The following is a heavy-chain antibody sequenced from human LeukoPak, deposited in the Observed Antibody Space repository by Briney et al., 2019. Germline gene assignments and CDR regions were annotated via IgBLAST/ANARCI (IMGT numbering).Heavy chain of an antibody. CDR2: ISWNSGSI. V-gene: IGHV3-9*01. CDR3: AKDISYYGSGSYYDY. Sequence: GGSLRLSCAASGFTFSSYAMSWVRQAPGKGLEWVSGISWNSGSIGYADSVKGRFTISRDNAKNSLYLQMNSLRAEDTALYYCAKDISYYGSGSYYDYWGQGTLVTVSS. J-gene: IGHJ4*02. D-gene: IGHD3-10*01. CDR1: GFTFSSYA.